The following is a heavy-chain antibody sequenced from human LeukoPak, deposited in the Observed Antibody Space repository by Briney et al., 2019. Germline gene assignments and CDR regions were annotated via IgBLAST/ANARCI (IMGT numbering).Heavy chain of an antibody. D-gene: IGHD2-15*01. CDR1: GFTFSSYA. Sequence: GGSLRLSCAASGFTFSSYAMHWVRQAPGKGLEGVAVISYDGSNKYYADSVKGRFTISRDNSKNTLYLQMNSLRAEDTAVYYCAVDYSYPYYYGMDAWGQGTTVTVSS. J-gene: IGHJ6*02. V-gene: IGHV3-30*04. CDR2: ISYDGSNK. CDR3: AVDYSYPYYYGMDA.